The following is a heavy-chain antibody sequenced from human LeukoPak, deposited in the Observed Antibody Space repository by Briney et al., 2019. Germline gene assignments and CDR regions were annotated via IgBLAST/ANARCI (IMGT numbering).Heavy chain of an antibody. J-gene: IGHJ6*03. Sequence: SQTLSPTCAVYGGSFSGYYWSWIRQPPGKGLEWIGEINHSGSTNYNPSLKSQVTISVDTSKNQFSLKLSSVTAADTAVYYCASVNRYCSSTSCLYRGKYYYYYMDVWGKGTTVTVSS. CDR1: GGSFSGYY. CDR3: ASVNRYCSSTSCLYRGKYYYYYMDV. D-gene: IGHD2-2*01. CDR2: INHSGST. V-gene: IGHV4-34*01.